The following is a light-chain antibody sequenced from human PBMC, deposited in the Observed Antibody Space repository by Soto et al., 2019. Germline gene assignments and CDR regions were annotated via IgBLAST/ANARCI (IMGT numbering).Light chain of an antibody. CDR2: GAS. CDR3: QQYMSSVT. J-gene: IGKJ1*01. CDR1: QSVDTTF. Sequence: EIVLTQSPGSLSLSPGQRATLSCRASQSVDTTFFAWYQKKPGQAPRLLIYGASQSATGIPDMFSGGGAGTDFTLIISRLEPEDFAVYYCQQYMSSVTFGQGTKVEIK. V-gene: IGKV3-20*01.